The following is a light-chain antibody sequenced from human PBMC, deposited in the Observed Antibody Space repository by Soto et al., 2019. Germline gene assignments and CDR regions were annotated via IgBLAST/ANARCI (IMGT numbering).Light chain of an antibody. J-gene: IGLJ2*01. CDR3: AAWDDSLNGVV. CDR1: SSNIGSNI. Sequence: QSVLTQPPSASGTPGQRVTISCSGSSSNIGSNIVNWYQQVPGTAPKLLIYSSNQRPSGVPDRCSGSKSGTSTSLAISGLQSEDEADYYCAAWDDSLNGVVFGGGTKLTVL. CDR2: SSN. V-gene: IGLV1-44*01.